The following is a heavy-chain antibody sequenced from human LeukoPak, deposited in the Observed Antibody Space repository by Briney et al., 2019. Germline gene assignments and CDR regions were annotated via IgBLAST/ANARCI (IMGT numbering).Heavy chain of an antibody. D-gene: IGHD3-22*01. CDR3: ATDRGYGSLDV. J-gene: IGHJ6*02. V-gene: IGHV3-23*01. CDR2: VSGGGGSP. Sequence: GGSLRLSCAASGFTFSSYAMSWVRQAPGKGLEWVSAVSGGGGSPYYAASVKGRFTISRDNSKNTLYLQMNSLRAEDTAVYYCATDRGYGSLDVWGQGTTVTVSS. CDR1: GFTFSSYA.